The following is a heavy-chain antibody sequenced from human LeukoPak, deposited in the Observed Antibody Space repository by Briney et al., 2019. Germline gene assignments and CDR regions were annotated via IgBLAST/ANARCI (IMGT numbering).Heavy chain of an antibody. CDR3: AREGGPYRPLDY. CDR1: GGSITRTNY. J-gene: IGHJ4*02. V-gene: IGHV4-4*02. Sequence: SETLSLTCGVSGGSITRTNYWTWVPQHPGKGRWWSGEVNLQGSTNYNPSLMGRAAISVDMSENHTPPPLTSVTAEDTAVYYCAREGGPYRPLDYSGQGTLVTVSS. CDR2: VNLQGST.